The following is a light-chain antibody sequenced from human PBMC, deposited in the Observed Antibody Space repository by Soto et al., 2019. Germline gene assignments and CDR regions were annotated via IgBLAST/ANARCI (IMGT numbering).Light chain of an antibody. J-gene: IGKJ1*01. CDR3: QQYGSSGT. CDR2: GAS. V-gene: IGKV3-20*01. CDR1: QSVSSN. Sequence: EIVMTQSPATLSVSPGERATLSCRASQSVSSNLAWYQQKPGQAPRLLIYGASNRATGIPDRFSGSGSGTDFTLTISRLEPEDCAVYYCQQYGSSGTFGQGTKVDIK.